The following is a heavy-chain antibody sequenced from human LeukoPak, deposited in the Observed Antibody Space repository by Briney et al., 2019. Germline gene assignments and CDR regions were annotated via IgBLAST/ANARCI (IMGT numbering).Heavy chain of an antibody. D-gene: IGHD4-17*01. Sequence: GGSLRLSCAASGFTFSSYAMSWVRQAPGKGLEWVSAISGSGGSTYYADSVKGRLTISRDNSKNTLYLQMNSLRAEDTAVYYCAKDTLLTTVTPFDYWGQGTLVTVSS. CDR2: ISGSGGST. CDR3: AKDTLLTTVTPFDY. CDR1: GFTFSSYA. V-gene: IGHV3-23*01. J-gene: IGHJ4*02.